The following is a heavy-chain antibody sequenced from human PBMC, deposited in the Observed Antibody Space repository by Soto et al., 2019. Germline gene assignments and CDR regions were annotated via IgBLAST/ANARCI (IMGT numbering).Heavy chain of an antibody. CDR2: ISGSGGST. CDR3: AKEVAATLVHDAFDV. Sequence: GGSLRLSCVASGFTFSSYAMSWVRQAPGKGLEWVSAISGSGGSTYYADSVKGRFTISRDNSKNTLYLQMNSLRAEDTAVYYCAKEVAATLVHDAFDVWGQGTMVTVSS. V-gene: IGHV3-23*01. D-gene: IGHD2-15*01. CDR1: GFTFSSYA. J-gene: IGHJ3*01.